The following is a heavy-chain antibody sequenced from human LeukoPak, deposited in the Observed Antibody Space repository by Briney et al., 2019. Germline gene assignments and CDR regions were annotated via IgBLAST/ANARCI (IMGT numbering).Heavy chain of an antibody. D-gene: IGHD3-22*01. CDR2: INPNNGGT. CDR1: GYTFSGYY. V-gene: IGHV1-2*06. Sequence: ASVKVSCTASGYTFSGYYIHWVRQAPGQGLEWMGRINPNNGGTNYAQKFQGRVTMTRDMSMSAAYMELSRLRSDDTAVYYCAGEDNSSGYRPFDIWGQGTMVTVPS. CDR3: AGEDNSSGYRPFDI. J-gene: IGHJ3*02.